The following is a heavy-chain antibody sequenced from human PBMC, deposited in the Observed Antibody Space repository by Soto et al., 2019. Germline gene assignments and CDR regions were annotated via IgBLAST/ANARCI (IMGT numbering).Heavy chain of an antibody. CDR3: ARGSRSSASCYMGDQ. CDR2: IYFTGST. D-gene: IGHD2-2*02. CDR1: GGSISSYY. V-gene: IGHV4-59*01. Sequence: PSETLSLTCTVSGGSISSYYWSWIRQPPGKGLEWIGYIYFTGSTNYNPSLKSRATISVHTSTNQFSLKLNSVTAADTAVYYCARGSRSSASCYMGDQWGPGTLVTVS. J-gene: IGHJ4*02.